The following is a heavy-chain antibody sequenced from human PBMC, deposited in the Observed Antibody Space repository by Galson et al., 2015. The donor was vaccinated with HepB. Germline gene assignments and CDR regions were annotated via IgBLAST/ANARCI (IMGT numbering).Heavy chain of an antibody. Sequence: SLRLSCAASGFTFSDYYMNWTRQAPGQGLEWLSYISSSGYTIYYADSVKGRFTISRDNAKNSLYLQMDSLRAEDTAVYYCARAGGYNWNYFDYWGQGTLVAVSS. CDR1: GFTFSDYY. CDR2: ISSSGYTI. CDR3: ARAGGYNWNYFDY. J-gene: IGHJ4*02. V-gene: IGHV3-11*01. D-gene: IGHD1-20*01.